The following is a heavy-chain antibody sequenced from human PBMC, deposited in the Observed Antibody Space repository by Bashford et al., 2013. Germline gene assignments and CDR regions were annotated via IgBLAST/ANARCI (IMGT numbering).Heavy chain of an antibody. Sequence: GGSLRLSCEVSGFGISSNYMTWVRQAPGKGLAWVSFLYRDGRTLYADSVKGRFTISRDNSKNTLYLQMNSLRAEDTAVYYCAREIVGTDYYYGMDVWGQGTTVTVSS. J-gene: IGHJ6*02. CDR2: LYRDGRT. CDR3: AREIVGTDYYYGMDV. V-gene: IGHV3-53*05. D-gene: IGHD1-26*01. CDR1: GFGISSNY.